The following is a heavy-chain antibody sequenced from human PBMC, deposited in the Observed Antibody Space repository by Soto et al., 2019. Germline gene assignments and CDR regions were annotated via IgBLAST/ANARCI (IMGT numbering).Heavy chain of an antibody. CDR3: AHRYGGNTAVDY. V-gene: IGHV2-5*05. D-gene: IGHD4-17*01. Sequence: QITLKESGPTLVRPTQLLTLTCTFSGFSFSNSGESVGWIPQPPGKALEWLALIYWDGDERHDPSLRSRVSVSKGTAKNQVVLTLTNMDPVDTATYDCAHRYGGNTAVDYWGQGILGTVSS. CDR1: GFSFSNSGES. J-gene: IGHJ4*02. CDR2: IYWDGDE.